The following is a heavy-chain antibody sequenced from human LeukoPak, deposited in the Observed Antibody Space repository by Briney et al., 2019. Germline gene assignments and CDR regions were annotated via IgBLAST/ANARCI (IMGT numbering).Heavy chain of an antibody. D-gene: IGHD6-19*01. CDR2: ISGGGTST. J-gene: IGHJ4*02. CDR3: AKDLAAVPGNKYFAY. Sequence: GGSLRLSCAASGFTFSTYAMSWVRQAPGKGLEWVSAISGGGTSTYCADSVKGRFTTSRDNSKNTLYLQMNGLRAEDTAVYYCAKDLAAVPGNKYFAYWGQGTLVTVSS. V-gene: IGHV3-23*01. CDR1: GFTFSTYA.